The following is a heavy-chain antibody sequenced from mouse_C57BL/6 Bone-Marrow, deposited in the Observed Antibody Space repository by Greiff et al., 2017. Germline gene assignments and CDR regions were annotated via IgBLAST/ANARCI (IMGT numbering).Heavy chain of an antibody. Sequence: VKPGASVKMSCKASGYTFTSYWITWVKQRPGKGLEWIGDIYPGSGSTNYNEKFKSKATLTVDTSSSTAYMQLSSLTSEDSAVYYCATDIWYCDVWGTGTTVTVSS. CDR1: GYTFTSYW. J-gene: IGHJ1*03. CDR3: ATDIWYCDV. CDR2: IYPGSGST. V-gene: IGHV1-55*01.